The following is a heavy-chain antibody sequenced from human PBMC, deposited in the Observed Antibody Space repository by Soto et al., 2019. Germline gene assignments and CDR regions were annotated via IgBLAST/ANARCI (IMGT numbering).Heavy chain of an antibody. D-gene: IGHD3-10*01. J-gene: IGHJ6*02. CDR3: ARHHYYGSGHYGMDV. CDR2: IDPSDSYT. Sequence: GESLKISCKGSGYSFTSYWISWVRQMPGKGLEWMGRIDPSDSYTNYSPSFQGHVTISADKSISTAYLQWSSLKASDTAMYYCARHHYYGSGHYGMDVWGQGITVTVSS. CDR1: GYSFTSYW. V-gene: IGHV5-10-1*01.